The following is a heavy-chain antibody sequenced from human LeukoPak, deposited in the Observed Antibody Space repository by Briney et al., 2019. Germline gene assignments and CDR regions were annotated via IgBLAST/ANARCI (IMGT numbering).Heavy chain of an antibody. V-gene: IGHV4-39*01. CDR1: GGSISSSSYY. CDR2: IYYSGST. J-gene: IGHJ4*02. Sequence: KPSETLSLTCTVSGGSISSSSYYWGWIRQPPGKGLEWIGSIYYSGSTYYNPSLKSRVTISVDTSKNQFSLKLSSVTAADTAVYYCARLYSGTRPPDYWGQGTLVTVSS. D-gene: IGHD6-6*01. CDR3: ARLYSGTRPPDY.